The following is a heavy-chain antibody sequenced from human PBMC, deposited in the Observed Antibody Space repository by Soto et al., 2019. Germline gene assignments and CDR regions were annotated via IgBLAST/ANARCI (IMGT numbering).Heavy chain of an antibody. CDR3: TGVKKFGIQLWLPLDY. CDR1: GFTCGDYA. Sequence: GGSLRLSWTASGFTCGDYALSWVRQAPGKGLEWVGFIRSKAYGGTTEYAASVKGRFTISRDDSKSIAYLQMNSLKTADTAVYYCTGVKKFGIQLWLPLDYWGQGTLVTV. D-gene: IGHD5-18*01. CDR2: IRSKAYGGTT. V-gene: IGHV3-49*04. J-gene: IGHJ4*02.